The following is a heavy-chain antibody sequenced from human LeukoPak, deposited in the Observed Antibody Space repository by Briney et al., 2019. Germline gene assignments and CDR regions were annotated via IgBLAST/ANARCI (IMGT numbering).Heavy chain of an antibody. CDR2: ISSSSSYT. Sequence: GGSLRLSCAASGFTFSDYYMSWIRQAPGKGLEWVSYISSSSSYTNYADSVKGRFTISRDNAKNSLYLQMNSLRAEDTAVYYCAIDFGSSHIPDAFDIWGQGTMVTVSS. V-gene: IGHV3-11*06. D-gene: IGHD3-3*01. CDR3: AIDFGSSHIPDAFDI. CDR1: GFTFSDYY. J-gene: IGHJ3*02.